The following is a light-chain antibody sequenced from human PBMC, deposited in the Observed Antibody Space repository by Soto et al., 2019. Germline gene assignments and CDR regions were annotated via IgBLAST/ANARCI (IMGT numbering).Light chain of an antibody. CDR2: DAS. J-gene: IGKJ5*01. CDR3: QHGGT. Sequence: EIVLTQSPATLSLSPGEGATVSCRASQSVSNNLGWYQQKAGQAPRLLIYDASNRATGIPARFSGSGSGTEITLTISSLAPEDFAVYYCQHGGTFGQGTRLEIK. V-gene: IGKV3-11*01. CDR1: QSVSNN.